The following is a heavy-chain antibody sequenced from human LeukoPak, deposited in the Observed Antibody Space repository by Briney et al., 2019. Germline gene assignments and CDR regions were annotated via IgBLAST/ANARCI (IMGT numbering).Heavy chain of an antibody. Sequence: SETLSLTCTVSGYSISSGYYWGWIRQPPGKGLEWIGSIYHSGSTYYNPSLKSRVTISVDTSKNQFSLKLTSVTAADTAVYYCARDLSGSYWGYWYFDLWGRGTLVTVSS. CDR1: GYSISSGYY. D-gene: IGHD1-26*01. J-gene: IGHJ2*01. V-gene: IGHV4-38-2*02. CDR2: IYHSGST. CDR3: ARDLSGSYWGYWYFDL.